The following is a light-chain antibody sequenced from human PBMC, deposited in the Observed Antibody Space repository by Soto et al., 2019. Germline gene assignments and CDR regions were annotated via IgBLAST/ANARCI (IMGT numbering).Light chain of an antibody. CDR1: QSISNR. V-gene: IGKV1-5*01. CDR2: DAS. CDR3: LQHNSYPRT. J-gene: IGKJ1*01. Sequence: DIQMTQSPSTLSASVGDRVTITCRASQSISNRLAWYQQKPGKAPKLLIYDASGLEGGVPSRFSGSGSGTEFTLTISSLQPEDFATYYCLQHNSYPRTCGQGTKGDIK.